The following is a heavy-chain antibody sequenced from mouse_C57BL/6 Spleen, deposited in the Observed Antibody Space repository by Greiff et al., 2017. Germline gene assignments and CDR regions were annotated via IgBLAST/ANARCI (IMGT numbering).Heavy chain of an antibody. CDR2: IWSGGST. V-gene: IGHV2-2*01. D-gene: IGHD1-1*01. J-gene: IGHJ3*01. Sequence: QVQLKQSGPGLVQPSQSLSITCTVSGFSLTSYGVHWVRQSPGKGLEWLGVIWSGGSTDYNAAFISRLSISKDNSKSQVFFKMNSLQADDTAIYYCASSYYGSSYWFAYWGQGTLVTVSA. CDR1: GFSLTSYG. CDR3: ASSYYGSSYWFAY.